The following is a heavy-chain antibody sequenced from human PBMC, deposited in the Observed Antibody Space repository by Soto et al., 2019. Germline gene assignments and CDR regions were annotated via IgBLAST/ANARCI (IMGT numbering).Heavy chain of an antibody. V-gene: IGHV5-51*01. D-gene: IGHD2-2*01. CDR2: IYPGDSDT. CDR1: GYSFISYC. CDR3: VRTSSTSSFYCYYGIDV. Sequence: PGESLKISCKGSGYSFISYCIRWIRQIPGKGLEWMGIIYPGDSDTRYSPSFQGQVTISADKSISTAYLQWSSLKASDTAMYYCVRTSSTSSFYCYYGIDVWGQGTTVTVSS. J-gene: IGHJ6*02.